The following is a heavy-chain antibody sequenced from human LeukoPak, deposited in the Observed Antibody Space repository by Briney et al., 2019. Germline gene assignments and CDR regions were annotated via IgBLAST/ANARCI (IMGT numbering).Heavy chain of an antibody. CDR3: ARRSGYSSSWYKSGGWFDP. V-gene: IGHV4-39*01. CDR1: GGSISSSSYY. Sequence: SETLSLTCTVSGGSISSSSYYWGWIRQPPGKGLEWIGSIYYSGSTYYNPSLKSRVTISVDTSKNQFSLKLSSVTAADTAVYYCARRSGYSSSWYKSGGWFDPWGQGTLATVSS. J-gene: IGHJ5*02. CDR2: IYYSGST. D-gene: IGHD6-13*01.